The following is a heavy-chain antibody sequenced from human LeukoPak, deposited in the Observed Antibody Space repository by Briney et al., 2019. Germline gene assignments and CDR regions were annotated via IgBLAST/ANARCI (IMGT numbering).Heavy chain of an antibody. CDR1: GGSMSSYY. CDR3: ARGARAGYNLEPFDY. Sequence: SRTLSLTCTVSGGSMSSYYWSWIRQPPGKGLEWIGYIYFSGSTKYNPSLKSRVTISVDTSKNQFSLNLSSVTAADTAVYYCARGARAGYNLEPFDYWGQGTLVTVSS. V-gene: IGHV4-59*08. CDR2: IYFSGST. J-gene: IGHJ4*02. D-gene: IGHD5-24*01.